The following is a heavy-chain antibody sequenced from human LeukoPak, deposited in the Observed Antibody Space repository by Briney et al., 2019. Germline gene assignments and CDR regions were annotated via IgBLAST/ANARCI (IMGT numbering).Heavy chain of an antibody. D-gene: IGHD2-21*01. Sequence: AGGSLRLSCAASGFTFSSYSMNWVRQAPGKGLEWVSYINSRSSTIYYADSLKGRFTVSRDNAKNSLYLQMNSLRDEDTAVYYCAREPPRDDEAFDIWGQGTMVTVSS. CDR3: AREPPRDDEAFDI. J-gene: IGHJ3*02. CDR2: INSRSSTI. CDR1: GFTFSSYS. V-gene: IGHV3-48*02.